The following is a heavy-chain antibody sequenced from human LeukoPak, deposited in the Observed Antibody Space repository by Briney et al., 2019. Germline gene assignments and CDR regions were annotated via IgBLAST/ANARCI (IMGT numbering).Heavy chain of an antibody. V-gene: IGHV1-18*01. Sequence: ASVKVSCKASGYTFTSYGISWVRQAPGQGLEWMGWISAYNGNTNYAQKLQGRVTMTTGTSTSTAYMELRSLRSDDTAVYYCARDRTARIAAAPDYWGQGTLVTVSS. CDR3: ARDRTARIAAAPDY. CDR1: GYTFTSYG. CDR2: ISAYNGNT. J-gene: IGHJ4*02. D-gene: IGHD6-13*01.